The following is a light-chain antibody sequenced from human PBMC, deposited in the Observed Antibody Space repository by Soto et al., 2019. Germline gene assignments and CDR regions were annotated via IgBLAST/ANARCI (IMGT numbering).Light chain of an antibody. V-gene: IGKV3D-15*01. Sequence: EIVMTQSPDTLSVSPGDRAALSCRTSQSVSSDLAWYQKKPGQAPRLLIYGASTRATGIPARFSGSGSGTEFTLTISSLQSEDFAVYYCHHYSSWPPYTFGQGTKVDIK. CDR2: GAS. J-gene: IGKJ2*01. CDR1: QSVSSD. CDR3: HHYSSWPPYT.